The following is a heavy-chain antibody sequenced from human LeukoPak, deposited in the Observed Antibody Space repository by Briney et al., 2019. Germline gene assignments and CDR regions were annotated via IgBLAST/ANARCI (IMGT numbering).Heavy chain of an antibody. J-gene: IGHJ3*02. Sequence: GGSLRLSCAASGFTFSSYAMSWVRQAPGKGLEWVSAISGSGGSTYYADSVKGRFTISRDNAKNSLYLQMNSLRAEDTALYYCAKDFSAGGTHAAFDIWGQGTMVTVSS. CDR3: AKDFSAGGTHAAFDI. D-gene: IGHD2-8*01. CDR2: ISGSGGST. V-gene: IGHV3-23*01. CDR1: GFTFSSYA.